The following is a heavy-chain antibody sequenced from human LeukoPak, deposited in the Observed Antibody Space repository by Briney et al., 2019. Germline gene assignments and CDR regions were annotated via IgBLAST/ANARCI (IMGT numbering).Heavy chain of an antibody. D-gene: IGHD3-10*02. CDR2: ISSSGSTI. V-gene: IGHV3-48*03. CDR1: GFTFSSYE. J-gene: IGHJ6*04. CDR3: AELGITMIGGA. Sequence: GGSLRLSCAASGFTFSSYEMNWVRQAPGKGLEWVSYISSSGSTIYYADSVTGRFTISRDNAKNSLYLQMNSLRAEDTAVYYCAELGITMIGGAWGKGTTVTISS.